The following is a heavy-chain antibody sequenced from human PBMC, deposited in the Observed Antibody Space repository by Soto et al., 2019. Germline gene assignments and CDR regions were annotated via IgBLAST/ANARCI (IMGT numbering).Heavy chain of an antibody. D-gene: IGHD2-2*03. CDR2: ISYYGSNK. CDR3: ALKEMATMDINY. J-gene: IGHJ4*02. Sequence: RRSLRLSCAASEFAFISSSMRCIRHAPRKALEWVAVISYYGSNKLYADSVNDGFTLSRDNSKKTMYLQRNRMRDWDRVVYYCALKEMATMDINYWGQGTLGTV. CDR1: EFAFISSS. V-gene: IGHV3-30*03.